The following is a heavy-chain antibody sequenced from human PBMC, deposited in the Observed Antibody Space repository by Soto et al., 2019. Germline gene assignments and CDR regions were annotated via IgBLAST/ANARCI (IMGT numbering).Heavy chain of an antibody. CDR1: GFTFTRYS. J-gene: IGHJ4*02. CDR2: ISSTTNYI. CDR3: ARESEDLTSNFDY. V-gene: IGHV3-21*06. Sequence: EVQLVESGGGLAKRGGSLRLSCAASGFTFTRYSMNWVRQAPGKGLEWVSSISSTTNYIYYGDSMKGRFTISRDNAKNSLYLEMNSLRAEDTAVYYCARESEDLTSNFDYWGQGTLATVSS.